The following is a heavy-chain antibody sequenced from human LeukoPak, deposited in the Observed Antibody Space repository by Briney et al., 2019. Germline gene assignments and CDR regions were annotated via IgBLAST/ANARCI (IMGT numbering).Heavy chain of an antibody. J-gene: IGHJ3*02. Sequence: PGGSLRLSCAASGFTFSSYAMHWVRQAPGKGLEYVSAISSNGGSTYYANSVKGRFTISRDNSKNTLYLQMGSLRAEDMAVYYCARDPGFGELLRVDAFDIWGQGTMVTVSS. CDR1: GFTFSSYA. V-gene: IGHV3-64*01. CDR2: ISSNGGST. CDR3: ARDPGFGELLRVDAFDI. D-gene: IGHD3-10*01.